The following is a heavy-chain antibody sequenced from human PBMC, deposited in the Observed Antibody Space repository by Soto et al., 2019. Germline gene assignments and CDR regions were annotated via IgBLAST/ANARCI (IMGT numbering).Heavy chain of an antibody. D-gene: IGHD6-6*01. CDR2: ISGDGGST. Sequence: GGSLRLSCAASGFTFSSSWMHWVRQAPGKGLECVSRISGDGGSTYYADSVQGRFTISRDNAKNTVYLQMGSLRAEDMAVYYCARRARPDFYYMDVWGKGTTVTVSS. J-gene: IGHJ6*03. CDR1: GFTFSSSW. V-gene: IGHV3-74*01. CDR3: ARRARPDFYYMDV.